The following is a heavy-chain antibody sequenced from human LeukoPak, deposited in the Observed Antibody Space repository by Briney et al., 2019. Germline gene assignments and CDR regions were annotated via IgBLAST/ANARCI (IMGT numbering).Heavy chain of an antibody. CDR2: IIPISGTA. Sequence: SVKVSCKASGGTFSSHAIAWVRQAPGQGPEWTGGIIPISGTANYAQKFQGRVTISTDESTSTAYMELTSLTSDDTAVYYCARGLQYQLLKALGYYYMDVWGEGTTVTVSS. J-gene: IGHJ6*03. D-gene: IGHD2-2*01. V-gene: IGHV1-69*05. CDR3: ARGLQYQLLKALGYYYMDV. CDR1: GGTFSSHA.